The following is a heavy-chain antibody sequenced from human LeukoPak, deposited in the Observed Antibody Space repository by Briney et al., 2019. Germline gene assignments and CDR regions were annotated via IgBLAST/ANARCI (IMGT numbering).Heavy chain of an antibody. J-gene: IGHJ4*02. Sequence: GGSLRLSCAASGFTFSSHAMSWVRQAPGKGLEWVSAISGSGGSTYYADSVKGRFTISRDNSKNTLYLQMNSLRAEDTAVYYCAKAKKYCSGGSCYYFDYWGQGTLVTVSS. CDR2: ISGSGGST. CDR1: GFTFSSHA. V-gene: IGHV3-23*01. D-gene: IGHD2-15*01. CDR3: AKAKKYCSGGSCYYFDY.